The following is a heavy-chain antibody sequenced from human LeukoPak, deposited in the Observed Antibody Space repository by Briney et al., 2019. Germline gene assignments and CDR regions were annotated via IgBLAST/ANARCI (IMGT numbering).Heavy chain of an antibody. J-gene: IGHJ3*02. CDR3: AGTGYSSSSVDAFDI. Sequence: ASVKVSCKASGYTFTGYYMHWVRQAPGQGLEWMGWINPNSGGTNYAQKFQGRVTMTRDTSISTAYMELSRLRSDDTAVYYYAGTGYSSSSVDAFDIWGQGTMVTVSS. CDR2: INPNSGGT. CDR1: GYTFTGYY. V-gene: IGHV1-2*02. D-gene: IGHD6-6*01.